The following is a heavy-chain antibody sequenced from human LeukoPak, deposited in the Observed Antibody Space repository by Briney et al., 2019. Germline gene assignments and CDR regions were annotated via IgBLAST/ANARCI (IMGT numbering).Heavy chain of an antibody. CDR3: AKAWLEQGGMFDY. Sequence: PGGSLRLSCAASGFTFSSYAMTWVRQAPGEGLEWVSGISGSGGRTYYADSVKGRFTISRDNSENTLYLQMNSLRAEDTAVYYCAKAWLEQGGMFDYWGQGTPVTVSS. J-gene: IGHJ4*02. CDR2: ISGSGGRT. CDR1: GFTFSSYA. V-gene: IGHV3-23*01. D-gene: IGHD1/OR15-1a*01.